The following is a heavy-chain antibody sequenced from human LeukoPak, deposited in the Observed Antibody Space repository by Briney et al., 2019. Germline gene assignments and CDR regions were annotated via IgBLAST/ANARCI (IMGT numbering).Heavy chain of an antibody. J-gene: IGHJ4*02. V-gene: IGHV1-24*01. CDR2: FDPEDGET. Sequence: ASVKVSCKVSGYTLTELSMHWVRQAPGEGLEWMGGFDPEDGETIYAQKFQGRVTMTEDTSTDTAYMELSSLRSEDTAVYYCATAVTYYYGSGSSPFDYWGQGTLVTVSS. CDR3: ATAVTYYYGSGSSPFDY. D-gene: IGHD3-10*01. CDR1: GYTLTELS.